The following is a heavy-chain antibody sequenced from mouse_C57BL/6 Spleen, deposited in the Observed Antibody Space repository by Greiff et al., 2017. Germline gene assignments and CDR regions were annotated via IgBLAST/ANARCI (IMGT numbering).Heavy chain of an antibody. V-gene: IGHV1-82*01. CDR1: GYAFSSSW. J-gene: IGHJ3*01. CDR3: ARGIYSNYGFAY. D-gene: IGHD2-5*01. CDR2: IYPGDGDT. Sequence: QVQLKQSGPELVKPGASVKISCKASGYAFSSSWMNWVKQRPGKGLEWIGRIYPGDGDTNYNGKFKGKATLTADKSSSTAYMQLSSLTSEDSAVYFCARGIYSNYGFAYWGQGTLVTVSA.